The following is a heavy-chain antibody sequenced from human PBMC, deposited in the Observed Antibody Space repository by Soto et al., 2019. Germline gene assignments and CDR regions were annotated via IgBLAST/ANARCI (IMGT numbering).Heavy chain of an antibody. CDR3: ARDLVWNDVWWFDP. Sequence: QVQLQESGPGLVKPSETLSLTCTVSGGSISSYYWSWIRQPAGKGLEWIGHINTSGSTKYNPSLKSRVTMSVDTSKNQFSQKLRSVTAADTAVYYCARDLVWNDVWWFDPWGQGTLVTVSS. CDR1: GGSISSYY. V-gene: IGHV4-4*07. D-gene: IGHD1-1*01. J-gene: IGHJ5*02. CDR2: INTSGST.